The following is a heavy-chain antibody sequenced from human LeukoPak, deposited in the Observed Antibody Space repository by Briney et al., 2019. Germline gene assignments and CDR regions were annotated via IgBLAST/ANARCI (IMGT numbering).Heavy chain of an antibody. V-gene: IGHV3-11*03. D-gene: IGHD1-1*01. J-gene: IGHJ4*02. CDR1: GFTFSDYY. Sequence: GGSLRLSCAAFGFTFSDYYMSWIRQAPGKGLELVSYISKSGSDTNFADSVKGRFTISRDNAKNSLYLQMSSLRAEDTAVYYCARVGATGTADYWGQGTLVTVSS. CDR2: ISKSGSDT. CDR3: ARVGATGTADY.